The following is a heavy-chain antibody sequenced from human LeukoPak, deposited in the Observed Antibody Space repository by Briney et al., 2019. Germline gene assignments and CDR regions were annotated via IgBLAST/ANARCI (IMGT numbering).Heavy chain of an antibody. CDR2: INHSGST. V-gene: IGHV4-34*01. D-gene: IGHD2-2*01. J-gene: IGHJ3*02. CDR1: GGSFSGYY. CDR3: ASALCSSTSCYFSRYAFDI. Sequence: PSETLSLTCAVYGGSFSGYYWSWIRQPPGKGLEWIGEINHSGSTNYNPSLKSRVTISVDTSKNQFSLKLSSVTAADTAVYYCASALCSSTSCYFSRYAFDIWGQGTMVTVSS.